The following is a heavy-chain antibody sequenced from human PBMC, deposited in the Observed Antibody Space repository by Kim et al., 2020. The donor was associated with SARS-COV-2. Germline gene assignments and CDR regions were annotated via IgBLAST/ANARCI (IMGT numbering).Heavy chain of an antibody. CDR2: IRSKANSYAT. J-gene: IGHJ4*02. Sequence: GGSLRLSCVASGFIFIGSAMHWVRQASGKGLEWVGRIRSKANSYATAYAASVKGRFTISRDDSKNTAYLQMNSLKTEDTAVYYCTSLSDCWGQGTLVTVSS. CDR1: GFIFIGSA. CDR3: TSLSDC. V-gene: IGHV3-73*01.